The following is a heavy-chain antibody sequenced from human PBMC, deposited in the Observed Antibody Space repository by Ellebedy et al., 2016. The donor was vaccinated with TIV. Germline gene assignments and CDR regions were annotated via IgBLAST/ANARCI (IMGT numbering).Heavy chain of an antibody. CDR1: GFSFSNFW. D-gene: IGHD6-13*01. CDR3: ATDGEYSSSWYFRFDP. Sequence: PGGSLRLSCAAWGFSFSNFWMSWVRQAPGKGLEWVAVISYDGSNKYYADSVKGRFTISRDNSKNTLYLQMNSLRPEDTAVYYCATDGEYSSSWYFRFDPWGQGTLVTVSS. J-gene: IGHJ5*02. V-gene: IGHV3-30-3*01. CDR2: ISYDGSNK.